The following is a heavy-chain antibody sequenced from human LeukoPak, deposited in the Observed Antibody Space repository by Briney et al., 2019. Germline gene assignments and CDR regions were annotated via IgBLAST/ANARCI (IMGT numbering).Heavy chain of an antibody. Sequence: SQTLSLTCTVSGGSISSGDYYWSWIRQPPGKGLVWIGYIYYSGSTYYNPSLKSRVTISVDTSKNQFSLKLSSVTAADTAVYYCARAVRLRYFDWSPRDYGMDVWGKGTTVTVSS. CDR3: ARAVRLRYFDWSPRDYGMDV. CDR1: GGSISSGDYY. CDR2: IYYSGST. J-gene: IGHJ6*04. D-gene: IGHD3-9*01. V-gene: IGHV4-30-4*01.